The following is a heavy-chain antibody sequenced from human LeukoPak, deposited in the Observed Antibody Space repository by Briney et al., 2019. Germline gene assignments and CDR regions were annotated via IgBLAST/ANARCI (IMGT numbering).Heavy chain of an antibody. J-gene: IGHJ4*02. CDR3: AKEGYYYDSSGYIYYFDY. CDR2: IRYDGSNK. Sequence: PGGSLRLSCAASGFTFSSYGMHWVRQAPGKGLEWVAFIRYDGSNKYYADSVKGRFTISRDNSKNTLYLQMNSLRAEDTAVYYCAKEGYYYDSSGYIYYFDYWGQGTLVTVSS. CDR1: GFTFSSYG. D-gene: IGHD3-22*01. V-gene: IGHV3-30*02.